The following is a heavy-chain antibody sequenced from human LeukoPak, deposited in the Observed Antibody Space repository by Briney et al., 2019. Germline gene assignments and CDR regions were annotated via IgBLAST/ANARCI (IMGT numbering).Heavy chain of an antibody. CDR2: IYTDGSST. CDR1: GFTFSSYW. J-gene: IGHJ1*01. V-gene: IGHV3-74*01. D-gene: IGHD2-21*02. Sequence: GGSLRLSCAASGFTFSSYWMHWVRQAPGKGLVWVSRIYTDGSSTNYADSVKGRFTISRDNSKNTLYLQMNSLRAEDTAVYYCATGGDHPYWGPGTLVTVSS. CDR3: ATGGDHPY.